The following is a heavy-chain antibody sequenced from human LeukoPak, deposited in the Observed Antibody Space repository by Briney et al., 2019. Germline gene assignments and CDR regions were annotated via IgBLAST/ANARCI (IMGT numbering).Heavy chain of an antibody. CDR1: GYTFTSYG. CDR3: ARDAQSWGSSWYKNYYYYYGMDV. Sequence: ASVKVSCKASGYTFTSYGISWVRQAPGQGLEWMGWSSAYNGNTNYAQKLQGRVTMTTDTSTSTAYMELRSLRSDDTAVYYCARDAQSWGSSWYKNYYYYYGMDVRGQGTTVPVSS. CDR2: SSAYNGNT. V-gene: IGHV1-18*01. D-gene: IGHD6-13*01. J-gene: IGHJ6*02.